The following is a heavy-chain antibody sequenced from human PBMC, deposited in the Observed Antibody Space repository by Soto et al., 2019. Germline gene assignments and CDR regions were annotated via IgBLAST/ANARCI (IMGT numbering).Heavy chain of an antibody. CDR1: GYTFTGYD. D-gene: IGHD1-26*01. CDR3: AGEKVGTTGIDF. CDR2: MNPNSGNT. Sequence: QAQLVQSGAEVKKPGASVKVSCKASGYTFTGYDINWVRQATGPELEWMGWMNPNSGNTGYAQNFQGRVTMTRDNSITTAYMELTSLRDDDSAVYYCAGEKVGTTGIDFWGQGTLVTVSS. V-gene: IGHV1-8*01. J-gene: IGHJ4*02.